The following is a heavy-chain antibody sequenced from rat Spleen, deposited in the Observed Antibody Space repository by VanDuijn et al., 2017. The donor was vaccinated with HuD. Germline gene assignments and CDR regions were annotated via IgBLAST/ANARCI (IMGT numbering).Heavy chain of an antibody. Sequence: EVQLVESDGGLVQPGRSLKLSCAASGFTFSDYYMAWVRQAPTKGLAWVATISSDGRRNYYRDSVKGRFTISRDNAKSSLYLQMDSLRSEDTATYYCARHGYNSYFDYWGQGVMVTVSS. V-gene: IGHV5-29*01. CDR3: ARHGYNSYFDY. CDR2: ISSDGRRN. CDR1: GFTFSDYY. D-gene: IGHD1-9*01. J-gene: IGHJ2*01.